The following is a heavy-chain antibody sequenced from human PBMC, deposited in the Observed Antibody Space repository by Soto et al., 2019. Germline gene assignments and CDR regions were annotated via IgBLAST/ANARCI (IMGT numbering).Heavy chain of an antibody. CDR3: AILDITMPGAFDI. CDR1: GFTFSSYA. D-gene: IGHD3-10*01. CDR2: ISGSGGST. V-gene: IGHV3-23*01. J-gene: IGHJ3*02. Sequence: GSLRHSCAASGFTFSSYAMSWVRQAPGKGLEWVSAISGSGGSTYYADSVKGRFTISRDNSKNTLYLQMNSLRAEDTAVYYCAILDITMPGAFDIWGQGTMVTVSS.